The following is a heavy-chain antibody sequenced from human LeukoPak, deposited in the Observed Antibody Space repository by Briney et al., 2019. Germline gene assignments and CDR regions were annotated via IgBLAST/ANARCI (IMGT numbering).Heavy chain of an antibody. Sequence: SETLSLTCTVSGYSIGSSYYWVWIRLAPGQGLEWIASISHSGITYYNPSLRSRVTISTDTSRNQFSLQLNSVTAADTALYYCARDRGFMTADYWGQGTLLTVSS. CDR3: ARDRGFMTADY. V-gene: IGHV4-38-2*02. J-gene: IGHJ4*02. CDR2: ISHSGIT. CDR1: GYSIGSSYY. D-gene: IGHD3-10*01.